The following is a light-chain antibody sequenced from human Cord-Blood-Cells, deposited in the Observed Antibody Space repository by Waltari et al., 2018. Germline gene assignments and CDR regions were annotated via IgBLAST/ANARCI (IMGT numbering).Light chain of an antibody. Sequence: EIVLTQSPGTLSLSPGERATLSCRASQSVSSSYLAWYQQKPGQAPRLLIYGASSRATGIPXXXSGSGSGTDFTLTISRLEPEDFAVYYCQQYGSSPPYTFGQGTKLEIK. CDR3: QQYGSSPPYT. J-gene: IGKJ2*01. CDR2: GAS. CDR1: QSVSSSY. V-gene: IGKV3-20*01.